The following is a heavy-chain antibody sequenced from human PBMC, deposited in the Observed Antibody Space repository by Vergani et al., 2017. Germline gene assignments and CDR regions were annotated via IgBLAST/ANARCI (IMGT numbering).Heavy chain of an antibody. CDR3: ARGPSSSPINWFDP. V-gene: IGHV3-33*01. D-gene: IGHD6-6*01. Sequence: QVQLVESGGGVVQPGGSLRLSCAASGFTFSSYGMHWVRRAPGKGLEWVAVIWYDGSNKYYADSVKGRFTISRDNSKNTLYLQMNSLRAEDTAVYYCARGPSSSPINWFDPWGQGTLVTVSS. CDR1: GFTFSSYG. CDR2: IWYDGSNK. J-gene: IGHJ5*02.